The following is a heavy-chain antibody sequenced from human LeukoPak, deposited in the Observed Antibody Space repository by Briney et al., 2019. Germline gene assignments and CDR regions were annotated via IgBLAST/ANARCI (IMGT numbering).Heavy chain of an antibody. CDR2: VRYRGNIK. D-gene: IGHD3-9*01. CDR1: EFTFSAYA. Sequence: PGGSLRLSCATSEFTFSAYAMHWIRQAPGRGLEWVAFVRYRGNIKYYADSVKGRFTISRDNSKNTLYLQMNSLRPEDTAVYYCTKDLGTEYNIFDYWGQGTLVTVSS. V-gene: IGHV3-30*02. CDR3: TKDLGTEYNIFDY. J-gene: IGHJ4*02.